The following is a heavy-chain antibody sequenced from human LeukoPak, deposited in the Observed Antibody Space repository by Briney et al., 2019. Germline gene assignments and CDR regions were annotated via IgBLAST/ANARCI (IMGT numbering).Heavy chain of an antibody. Sequence: SETLSLTCTVSGGSITSYYWNWIRQPPGKGLEWIGYIYYSGSTNYNPSLKSRVTISVDTSKNQFSLKLSSVTAADTAVYYCARTYYDFWSGYYSYYFDYWGQGTLVTVSS. CDR3: ARTYYDFWSGYYSYYFDY. V-gene: IGHV4-59*08. J-gene: IGHJ4*02. D-gene: IGHD3-3*01. CDR1: GGSITSYY. CDR2: IYYSGST.